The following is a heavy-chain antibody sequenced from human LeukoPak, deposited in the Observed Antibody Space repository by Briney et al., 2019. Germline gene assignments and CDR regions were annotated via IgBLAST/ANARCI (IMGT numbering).Heavy chain of an antibody. CDR1: GGSITDTNYF. CDR3: SRENGAFSPFGY. D-gene: IGHD2-8*01. Sequence: SETLSLTCTVSGGSITDTNYFWSWIRQPPGQGLEWIGEISLTGLTHYNPSLESRVTVSLDKSKNQLSLNLTSVTAADTAVYYCSRENGAFSPFGYWGQGTLVTVLS. V-gene: IGHV4-39*07. J-gene: IGHJ4*02. CDR2: ISLTGLT.